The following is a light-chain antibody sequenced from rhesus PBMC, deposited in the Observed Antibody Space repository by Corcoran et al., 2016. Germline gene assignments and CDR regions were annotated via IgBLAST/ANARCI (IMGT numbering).Light chain of an antibody. CDR3: AACDDSLSGYI. V-gene: IGLV1-60*01. CDR2: YND. J-gene: IGLJ1*01. Sequence: QSVLTQPPSASEAVRKGVTISCSGSSSNIGSNGVSWFQQLPETAPKLLIYYNDRRASGVSDRFSGSTSGTSASLAISGLQTEDEADYYCAACDDSLSGYIFGAGTRLTVL. CDR1: SSNIGSNG.